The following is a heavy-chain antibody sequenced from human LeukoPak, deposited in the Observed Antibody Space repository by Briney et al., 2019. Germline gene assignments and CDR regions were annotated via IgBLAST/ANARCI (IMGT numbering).Heavy chain of an antibody. CDR1: GYTFTSYY. CDR3: ARDLYGSGSYEDY. CDR2: INPNSGGT. D-gene: IGHD3-10*01. V-gene: IGHV1-2*02. J-gene: IGHJ4*02. Sequence: ASVKVSCKASGYTFTSYYMHWVRQAPGQGLEWMGWINPNSGGTNYAQKFQGRVTMTRDTSISTAYMELSRLRSDDTAVYYCARDLYGSGSYEDYWGQGTLVTVSS.